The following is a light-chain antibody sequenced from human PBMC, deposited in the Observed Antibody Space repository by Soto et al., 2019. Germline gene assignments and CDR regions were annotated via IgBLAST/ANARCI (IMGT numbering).Light chain of an antibody. CDR2: KAS. V-gene: IGKV1-5*03. CDR3: QQYHTLPT. J-gene: IGKJ1*01. Sequence: DIQMTQFPSTLSASVGDRVTISCRASQSIGTSLAWYQQTPGKAPKLLIYKASILESGVPSRFSGSGSGADFTLTFSSLQPDDFATYYCQQYHTLPTFGQGTKVDIK. CDR1: QSIGTS.